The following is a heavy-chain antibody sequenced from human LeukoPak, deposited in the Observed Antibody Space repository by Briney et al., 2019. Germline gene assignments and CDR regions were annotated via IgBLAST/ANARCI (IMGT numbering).Heavy chain of an antibody. D-gene: IGHD1-1*01. CDR1: GGSISSYY. J-gene: IGHJ6*03. V-gene: IGHV4-59*08. CDR3: ARRAPDNWSDVYYYYYYMDV. Sequence: SETLSLTCTVSGGSISSYYWSWIRQPPGKGLEWIGYIYYSGSTNYNPSLKSRVTISVDTSKNQFSLKLGSVTAADTAVYYCARRAPDNWSDVYYYYYYMDVRGKGTTVTVSS. CDR2: IYYSGST.